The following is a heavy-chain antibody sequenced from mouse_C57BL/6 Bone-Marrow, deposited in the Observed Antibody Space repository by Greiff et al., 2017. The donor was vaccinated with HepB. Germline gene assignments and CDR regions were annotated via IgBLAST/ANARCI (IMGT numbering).Heavy chain of an antibody. CDR1: GFTFSDYY. J-gene: IGHJ1*03. V-gene: IGHV5-16*01. D-gene: IGHD2-3*01. Sequence: EVQLVESEGGLVQPGSSMKLSCTASGFTFSDYYMAWVRQVPEKGLEWVANINYDGSSTYYLDSLKSRFIISRDNAKNILYLQMSSLKSEDTATYYCARGGGYYHFDVWGTGTTVTVSS. CDR3: ARGGGYYHFDV. CDR2: INYDGSST.